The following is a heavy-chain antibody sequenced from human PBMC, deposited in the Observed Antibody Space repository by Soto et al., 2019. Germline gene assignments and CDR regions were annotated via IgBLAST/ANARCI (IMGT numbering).Heavy chain of an antibody. CDR3: AIGGHYYGSGSYYSNYYYYGMDV. J-gene: IGHJ6*02. D-gene: IGHD3-10*01. CDR1: GFTFSSYA. V-gene: IGHV3-23*01. Sequence: GGSLRLSCAASGFTFSSYAMSWVRQAPGKGLEWVSAISGSCGSTYYADSVKGRFTISRDNSKNTLYLQMNSLRAEDTAVYYCAIGGHYYGSGSYYSNYYYYGMDVWGQGTTVTVSS. CDR2: ISGSCGST.